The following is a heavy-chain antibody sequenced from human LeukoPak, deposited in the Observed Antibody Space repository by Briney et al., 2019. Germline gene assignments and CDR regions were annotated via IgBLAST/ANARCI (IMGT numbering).Heavy chain of an antibody. CDR2: MNPNSGNT. D-gene: IGHD3-10*01. Sequence: AASVTVSCKASGYTFTSYDINWVRQASGQGLAGVGWMNPNSGNTGYTQKFQGRVTLTRDTSISTAYMELFGLRSDDTAVYYCARGLFRGVIIHYYYGMDVWGQGTTVTVSS. J-gene: IGHJ6*02. V-gene: IGHV1-8*01. CDR1: GYTFTSYD. CDR3: ARGLFRGVIIHYYYGMDV.